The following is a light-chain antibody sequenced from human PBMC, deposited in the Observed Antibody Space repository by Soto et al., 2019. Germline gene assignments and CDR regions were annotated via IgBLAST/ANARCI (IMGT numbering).Light chain of an antibody. CDR3: QQYHNWWT. CDR1: QSVSSSY. V-gene: IGKV3-20*01. Sequence: ESVFTPSPRTPSFSPGERATLSCRASQSVSSSYLAWYQQKPGQAPRLLIYGASSRATGIPDRFSGSGSGTEFTLTISSLQSEDFAVYYCQQYHNWWTFGQGTKVDIK. J-gene: IGKJ1*01. CDR2: GAS.